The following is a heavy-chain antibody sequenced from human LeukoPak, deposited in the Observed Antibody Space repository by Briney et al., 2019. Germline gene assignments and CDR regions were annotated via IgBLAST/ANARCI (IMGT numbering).Heavy chain of an antibody. J-gene: IGHJ4*02. CDR3: ARGSGSSWFDY. D-gene: IGHD6-13*01. Sequence: ASVKVSCKASGYTFTANYVHWVRQAPGQGLDWMGWINSNTGDTNYAQKFQGRVTMTRDTSIRTAYMEVNSLLSDDTAVFYCARGSGSSWFDYWGQGTLVTVPS. CDR2: INSNTGDT. CDR1: GYTFTANY. V-gene: IGHV1-2*02.